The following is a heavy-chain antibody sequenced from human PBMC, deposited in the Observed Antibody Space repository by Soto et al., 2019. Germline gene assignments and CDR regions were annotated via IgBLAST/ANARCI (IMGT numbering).Heavy chain of an antibody. Sequence: EVQLVETGGGLIQPGGSLRLSCLASGFTVTSNYMIWVRQPPGKGLEWVSTTFTGGSTHYSDSVKGRFSVSRDNSTNAVYLKMNNLRVEDTTIYYWAKKPPSSIQGWAFGMDVWGQGTTVSVSS. CDR1: GFTVTSNY. CDR2: TFTGGST. CDR3: AKKPPSSIQGWAFGMDV. D-gene: IGHD1-26*01. V-gene: IGHV3-53*02. J-gene: IGHJ6*02.